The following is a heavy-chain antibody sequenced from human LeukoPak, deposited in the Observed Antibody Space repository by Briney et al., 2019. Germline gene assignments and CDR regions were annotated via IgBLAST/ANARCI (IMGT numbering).Heavy chain of an antibody. D-gene: IGHD1-26*01. CDR2: MYYSGRT. CDR3: ARTFSESYYYYGMDV. CDR1: GGSISSYY. J-gene: IGHJ6*02. V-gene: IGHV4-59*01. Sequence: SETLSLTCTVSGGSISSYYWSWIRQPPGKGLEWIGYMYYSGRTNYNPSLKSRVTISVDTSKNQFSLKLSSVTAADTAVYYCARTFSESYYYYGMDVWGQGAAVTVSS.